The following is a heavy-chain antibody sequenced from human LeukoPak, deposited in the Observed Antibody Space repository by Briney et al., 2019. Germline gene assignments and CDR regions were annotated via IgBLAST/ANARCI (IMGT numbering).Heavy chain of an antibody. Sequence: ASVKVSCKASGYTFTRHYMHWVRQAPGQGLEWMGIINPSGSSTSYPQKFQGRVAMTTDTSASTVYMELSSLGSEDTALHFCARNGGPWTYHLYPWGQGTLVTVSS. CDR1: GYTFTRHY. D-gene: IGHD3/OR15-3a*01. CDR2: INPSGSST. J-gene: IGHJ5*02. V-gene: IGHV1-46*01. CDR3: ARNGGPWTYHLYP.